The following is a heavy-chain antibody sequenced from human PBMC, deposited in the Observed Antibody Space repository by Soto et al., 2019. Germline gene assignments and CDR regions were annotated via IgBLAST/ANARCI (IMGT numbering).Heavy chain of an antibody. V-gene: IGHV1-69*01. D-gene: IGHD1-20*01. J-gene: IGHJ6*02. CDR3: ARGNYITGTTGIYYYYYGMDV. CDR2: IIPIFGTA. Sequence: QVELVQSGAEVKKPGSSVKVSCKASGGTFSSYAISGVRQAPGQGLEWMGGIIPIFGTANYAQKFQGRDTITADESTSTAYMELSSLRSEDTAVYYCARGNYITGTTGIYYYYYGMDVWGQGTTVIVSS. CDR1: GGTFSSYA.